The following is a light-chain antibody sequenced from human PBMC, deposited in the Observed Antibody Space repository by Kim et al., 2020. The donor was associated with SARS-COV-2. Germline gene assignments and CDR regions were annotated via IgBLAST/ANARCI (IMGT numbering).Light chain of an antibody. CDR2: DVT. Sequence: SITISCTGVHSDIGGHNYVAWYQHDPGKAPKLLLYDVTNRPSGIPTRFSGSMSGNTASLTISGLQPEDESDYYCTSYTHVNSLDVVFGGGTKLTVL. CDR1: HSDIGGHNY. CDR3: TSYTHVNSLDVV. V-gene: IGLV2-14*03. J-gene: IGLJ2*01.